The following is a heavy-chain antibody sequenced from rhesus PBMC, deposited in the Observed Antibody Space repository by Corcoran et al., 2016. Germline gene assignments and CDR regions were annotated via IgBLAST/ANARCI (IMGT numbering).Heavy chain of an antibody. CDR2: ITYSGST. Sequence: QVQLQESGPGLVKPSETLSLTCAVSGGSISSGYYYWSWIRPPPGKGLEWIGYITYSGSTRYNPSLKNRVTISRDTSKNQFSLKLSSVTAADTAVYYCARDRIAFDYWGQGVLVTVSS. V-gene: IGHV4-122*02. CDR1: GGSISSGYYY. D-gene: IGHD2-2*01. CDR3: ARDRIAFDY. J-gene: IGHJ4*01.